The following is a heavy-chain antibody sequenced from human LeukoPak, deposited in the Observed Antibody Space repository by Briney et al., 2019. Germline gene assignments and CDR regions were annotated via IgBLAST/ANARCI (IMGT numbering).Heavy chain of an antibody. J-gene: IGHJ6*03. V-gene: IGHV1-18*01. Sequence: ASVKVSCKASGYTFTNYGISWVRQAPGQGLEWMGWISAYNGNTNYAQKLQGRVTMTTDTSTSTAYMELRSLRSDDTAVYYCARDLTTVVTPSYYYMDVWGKGTTVTISS. D-gene: IGHD4-23*01. CDR2: ISAYNGNT. CDR3: ARDLTTVVTPSYYYMDV. CDR1: GYTFTNYG.